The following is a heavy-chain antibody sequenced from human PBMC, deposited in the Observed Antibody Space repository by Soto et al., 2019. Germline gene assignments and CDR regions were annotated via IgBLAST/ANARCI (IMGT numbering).Heavy chain of an antibody. D-gene: IGHD3-16*01. V-gene: IGHV3-30*18. J-gene: IGHJ5*02. CDR3: AKTAGYDYVWGSSGLDP. Sequence: QVQLVESGGGVVQPGRSLRLSCAGSGFTFSSYGMHWVRQAPGKGLEWVAVISYDGSDKYYGDSVKGRFTISRDDSKNTLYLQMNSPRVEDTAIYYCAKTAGYDYVWGSSGLDPWGQGTLVTVSS. CDR2: ISYDGSDK. CDR1: GFTFSSYG.